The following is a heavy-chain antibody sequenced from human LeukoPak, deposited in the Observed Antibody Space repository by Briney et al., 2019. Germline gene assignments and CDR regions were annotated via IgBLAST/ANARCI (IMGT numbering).Heavy chain of an antibody. CDR2: IKGDGSEK. CDR1: GFTFSDNW. V-gene: IGHV3-7*01. D-gene: IGHD1-26*01. J-gene: IGHJ4*02. Sequence: GGSLRLSCAASGFTFSDNWLSWVRQAPGKGLEWVANIKGDGSEKYYVDSVKGRFTISRDNTKNSLYLQMNSLRADDTATYYCARDDFSGSYCDWGQGTLVTVSS. CDR3: ARDDFSGSYCD.